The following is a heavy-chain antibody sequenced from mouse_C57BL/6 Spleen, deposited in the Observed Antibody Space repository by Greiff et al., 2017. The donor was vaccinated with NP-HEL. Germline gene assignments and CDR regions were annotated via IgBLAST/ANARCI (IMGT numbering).Heavy chain of an antibody. CDR2: IDPSDSYT. CDR1: GYTFTSYW. Sequence: QVQLQQPGAELVMPGASVKLSCKASGYTFTSYWMHWVKQRPGQGLEWIGEIDPSDSYTNYNQKFKGKSTLTVDKSSSTAYMQLSSLTSEDSAVYYCARSGLRLYYFDYWGQGTTLTVSS. CDR3: ARSGLRLYYFDY. V-gene: IGHV1-69*01. D-gene: IGHD2-2*01. J-gene: IGHJ2*01.